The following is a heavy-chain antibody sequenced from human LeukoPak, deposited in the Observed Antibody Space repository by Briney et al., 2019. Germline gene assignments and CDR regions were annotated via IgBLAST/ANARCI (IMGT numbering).Heavy chain of an antibody. CDR2: ISYDGSNK. CDR1: GFTFSSYA. V-gene: IGHV3-30*04. J-gene: IGHJ6*02. CDR3: ASAVVVTAILYYYGMDV. Sequence: PGGSLRLSCAASGFTFSSYAMHWVRQAPGKGLEWVAVISYDGSNKYYADSVKGRFTISRDDSKNTLYLQMNSLRAEDTAVYYCASAVVVTAILYYYGMDVWGQGTTVTVSS. D-gene: IGHD2-21*02.